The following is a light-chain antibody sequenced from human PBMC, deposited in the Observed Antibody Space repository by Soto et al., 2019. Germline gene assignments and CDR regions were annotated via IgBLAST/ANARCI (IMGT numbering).Light chain of an antibody. V-gene: IGKV1-39*01. CDR2: AAS. Sequence: DIQMTQSPSSLSASIGDRVTITCRAGPSISSYLNWYQQKPGKAPKLLIYAASSLQSGVPSRFSGSGSGTDFTLTINSLQPEDFATYYCQQSYSSPRSLTFGGGTRVEIK. CDR3: QQSYSSPRSLT. J-gene: IGKJ4*01. CDR1: PSISSY.